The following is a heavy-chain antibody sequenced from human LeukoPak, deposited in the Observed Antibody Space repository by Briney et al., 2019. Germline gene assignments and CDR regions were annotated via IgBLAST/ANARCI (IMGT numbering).Heavy chain of an antibody. V-gene: IGHV3-23*01. CDR1: GFTFSSHA. Sequence: GGSLRLSCAASGFTFSSHALSWVRQAPGKGPEWVSSLSGSGYNTYYADSVKGRFTISRDNSKNTVYLQMNSLRAEDTAVYYCAKDPYGTRYFDYWGQGTLVTVSS. CDR2: LSGSGYNT. J-gene: IGHJ4*02. CDR3: AKDPYGTRYFDY. D-gene: IGHD2-2*01.